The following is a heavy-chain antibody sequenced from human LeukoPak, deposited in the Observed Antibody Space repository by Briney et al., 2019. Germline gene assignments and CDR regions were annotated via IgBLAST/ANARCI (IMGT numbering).Heavy chain of an antibody. D-gene: IGHD3-3*01. J-gene: IGHJ6*03. CDR2: ISAYNGNT. Sequence: ASVKVSCKASGYTFTSYGISWVRQAPGQGLEWMGWISAYNGNTNYAQKLQGRVTMTTDTSTSTAYMELRSLRSDDTAVYYCARDNNPESYDFWSGYYTGYYYYYMDVWGKGTTVTVSS. V-gene: IGHV1-18*01. CDR1: GYTFTSYG. CDR3: ARDNNPESYDFWSGYYTGYYYYYMDV.